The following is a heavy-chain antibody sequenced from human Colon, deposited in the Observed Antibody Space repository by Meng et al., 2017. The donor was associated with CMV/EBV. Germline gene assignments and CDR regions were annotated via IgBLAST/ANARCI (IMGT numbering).Heavy chain of an antibody. J-gene: IGHJ3*02. CDR1: GFTFSSYS. CDR2: ISSSSSYI. V-gene: IGHV3-21*01. Sequence: GESLKISCAASGFTFSSYSMNWVRQAPGKGLEWVSSISSSSSYIYYADSVKGRFTISRDNAKNSLYLQMNSLRAEDTAVYYCARGMRVGGAFDIWGQGTMVTVS. CDR3: ARGMRVGGAFDI.